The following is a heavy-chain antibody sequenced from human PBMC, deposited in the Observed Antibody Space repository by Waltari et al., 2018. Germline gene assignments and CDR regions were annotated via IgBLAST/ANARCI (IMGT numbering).Heavy chain of an antibody. D-gene: IGHD6-13*01. CDR1: GFTFSSYS. V-gene: IGHV3-21*01. CDR2: ISSSSGYI. J-gene: IGHJ6*02. Sequence: EVQLVESGGGLVKPGGSLRLSCAASGFTFSSYSMNWVRQAPGKGLEWVSSISSSSGYIYYADSVKGRFTISRDNAKNSLYLKMNSLRAEDTAVYYCARDLSYSSSWSGGFYYYYYGMDVWGQGTTVTVSS. CDR3: ARDLSYSSSWSGGFYYYYYGMDV.